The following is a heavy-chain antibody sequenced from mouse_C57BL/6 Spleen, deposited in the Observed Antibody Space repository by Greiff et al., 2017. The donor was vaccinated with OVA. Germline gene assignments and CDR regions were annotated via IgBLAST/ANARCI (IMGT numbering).Heavy chain of an antibody. J-gene: IGHJ2*01. Sequence: VQVVESGAELVRPGTSVKMSCKASGYTFTNYWIGWAKQRPGHGLEWIGDIYPGGGYTNYNEKFKGKATLTADKSSSTAYMQFSSLTSEDSAIYYCARSGYDVDYFDYWGQGTTLTVSS. CDR2: IYPGGGYT. CDR1: GYTFTNYW. CDR3: ARSGYDVDYFDY. V-gene: IGHV1-63*01. D-gene: IGHD2-2*01.